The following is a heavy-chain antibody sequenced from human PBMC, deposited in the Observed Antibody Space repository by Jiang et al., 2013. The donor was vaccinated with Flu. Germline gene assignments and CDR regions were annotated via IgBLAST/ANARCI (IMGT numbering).Heavy chain of an antibody. J-gene: IGHJ3*02. D-gene: IGHD3-22*01. Sequence: SGAEVKKPGASVKVSCKASGYTFTSYGISWVRQAPGQGLEWMGWISAYNGNTNYAQKLQGRVTMTTDTSTSTAYMELRSLRSDDTAVYYCARVLGLYDSSGYGDAFDIWGQGTMVTVSS. CDR3: ARVLGLYDSSGYGDAFDI. CDR2: ISAYNGNT. V-gene: IGHV1-18*01. CDR1: GYTFTSYG.